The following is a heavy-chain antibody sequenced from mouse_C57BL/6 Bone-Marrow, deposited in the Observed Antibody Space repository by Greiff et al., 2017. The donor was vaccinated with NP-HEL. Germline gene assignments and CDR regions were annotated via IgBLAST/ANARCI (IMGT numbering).Heavy chain of an antibody. CDR2: INPNNGGT. Sequence: EVQLQQSGPELVKPGASVKISCKASGYTFTDYYMNWVKQSHGKSLEWIGDINPNNGGTSYNQKFKGKATLTVDKSSRTAYMELRILTSEDSAVYYSARIHYGSSPLDYWGQGTTLTVSS. CDR1: GYTFTDYY. J-gene: IGHJ2*01. D-gene: IGHD1-1*01. V-gene: IGHV1-26*01. CDR3: ARIHYGSSPLDY.